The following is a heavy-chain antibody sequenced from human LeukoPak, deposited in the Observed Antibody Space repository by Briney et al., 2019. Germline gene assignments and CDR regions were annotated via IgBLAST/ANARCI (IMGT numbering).Heavy chain of an antibody. D-gene: IGHD2-2*02. J-gene: IGHJ4*02. CDR3: AREFGGSASIDDY. CDR1: GYTFTGYY. Sequence: ASVKLSCKASGYTFTGYYLHWVRQAPGPGLEWMGWMDPNSGGTNYAQQFQGRVAMTRDTSIRTAYMELSRLRSDDAAVYYGAREFGGSASIDDYWGQGTLVTVSS. V-gene: IGHV1-2*02. CDR2: MDPNSGGT.